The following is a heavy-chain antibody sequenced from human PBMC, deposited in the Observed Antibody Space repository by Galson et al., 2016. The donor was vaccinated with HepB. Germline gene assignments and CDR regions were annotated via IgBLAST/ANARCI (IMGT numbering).Heavy chain of an antibody. D-gene: IGHD3-3*01. J-gene: IGHJ4*02. CDR3: AKGWSGPDS. Sequence: SLRLSCAASGFTFSTSAMSWVRQAPGQGLEWVSAISSTSHSTYYADSVKGRFTISRDNAKNTLFLQMDSLKIDDTAVYYGAKGWSGPDSWGQGTLVTVSS. V-gene: IGHV3-23*01. CDR2: ISSTSHST. CDR1: GFTFSTSA.